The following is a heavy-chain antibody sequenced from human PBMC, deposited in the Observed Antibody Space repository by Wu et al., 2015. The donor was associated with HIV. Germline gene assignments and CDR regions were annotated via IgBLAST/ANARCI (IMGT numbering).Heavy chain of an antibody. V-gene: IGHV1-46*03. Sequence: QVQLVQSGAEVKKPGASVKVSCKASGYTFTSYYMHWVRQAPGQGLEWMGIINPSGGSTSYAQKFQGRVTMTRDTSTSTVYMELSSLRSEDTAVYYCARGRSITYFWSWLRSATGPVVTTWFRPRGAQGTRGPPSP. D-gene: IGHD3-3*01. CDR2: INPSGGST. J-gene: IGHJ4*02. CDR1: GYTFTSYY. CDR3: ARGRSITYFWSWLRSATGPVVTTWFRPR.